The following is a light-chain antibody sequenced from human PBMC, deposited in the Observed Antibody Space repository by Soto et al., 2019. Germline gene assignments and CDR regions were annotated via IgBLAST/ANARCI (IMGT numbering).Light chain of an antibody. CDR2: KVS. CDR3: MQGTHWPWT. J-gene: IGKJ1*01. V-gene: IGKV2-30*01. CDR1: QSLVFSDGNMY. Sequence: VLTQSPLSLPVTLGQPASISCRSSQSLVFSDGNMYLNWFHQRPGQSPWRLIYKVSNRDSGVPDRFSGSGSGTDFTLEISRVEADDVGVYYCMQGTHWPWTFGQGTKVDIK.